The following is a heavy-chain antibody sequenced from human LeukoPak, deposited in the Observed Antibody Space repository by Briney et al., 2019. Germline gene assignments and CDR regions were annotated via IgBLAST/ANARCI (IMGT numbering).Heavy chain of an antibody. J-gene: IGHJ4*02. CDR2: INPSGSST. Sequence: ASVKVSCKASGYSFTSHYMHWVRQAPGQGLEWMGLINPSGSSTLYAQKFQGRVTMTRDMSTTTDYMELSSLRSEDTAVYYCASYQTQSGWGQGTLVTVSS. V-gene: IGHV1-46*01. D-gene: IGHD1-26*01. CDR3: ASYQTQSG. CDR1: GYSFTSHY.